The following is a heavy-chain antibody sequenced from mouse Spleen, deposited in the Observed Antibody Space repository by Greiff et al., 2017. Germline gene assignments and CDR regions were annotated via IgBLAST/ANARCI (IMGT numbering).Heavy chain of an antibody. CDR3: ARRGDDYVYDREVMDY. CDR2: IDPSDSET. J-gene: IGHJ4*01. CDR1: GYTFTSYW. D-gene: IGHD2-2*01. Sequence: VQLQQPGAELVRPGSSVKLSCKASGYTFTSYWMHWVKQRPIQGLEWIGNIDPSDSETHYNQKFKDKATLTVDKSSSTAYMQLSSLTSEDSAVYYCARRGDDYVYDREVMDYWGQGTSVTVSS. V-gene: IGHV1-52*01.